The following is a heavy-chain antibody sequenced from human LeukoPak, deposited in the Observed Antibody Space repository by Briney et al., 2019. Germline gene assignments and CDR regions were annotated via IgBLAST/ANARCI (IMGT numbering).Heavy chain of an antibody. D-gene: IGHD4/OR15-4a*01. CDR2: IYYSGST. CDR3: ARGGTMATPGLVWFDP. CDR1: GGSISSSTYY. V-gene: IGHV4-39*07. J-gene: IGHJ5*02. Sequence: TSETLSLTCTLSGGSISSSTYYWGWIRRPPGKGLEWIGSIYYSGSTYYNPSLKSRVTVSVDTSKNQFSLKLSSVTAADSAVYYCARGGTMATPGLVWFDPWGQGTLVTVSS.